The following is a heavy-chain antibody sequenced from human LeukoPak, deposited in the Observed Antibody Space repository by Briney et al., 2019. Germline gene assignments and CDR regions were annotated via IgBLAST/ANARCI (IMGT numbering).Heavy chain of an antibody. CDR2: INHSGST. CDR3: ARGFMSIAAR. D-gene: IGHD6-6*01. V-gene: IGHV4-34*01. CDR1: GGSFSGYY. Sequence: SETLSLTCAVYGGSFSGYYWSWTRQPPGKGLEWIGEINHSGSTNYNPSLKSRVTISVDTSKNQFSLKLSSVTAADTAVYYCARGFMSIAARWGQGTLVTVSS. J-gene: IGHJ4*02.